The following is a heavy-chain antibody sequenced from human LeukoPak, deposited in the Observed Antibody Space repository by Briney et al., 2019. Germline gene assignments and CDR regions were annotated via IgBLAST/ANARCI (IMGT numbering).Heavy chain of an antibody. D-gene: IGHD2-8*01. Sequence: GESLKISCKGSGDSFTSYWIGWVRQMPGKGLEWMGIIYPGDSDTRYSPSFQGQVTISADKSISTAYLQWSSLKASDTAMSYCARQRAIVLLPLGPLDYWGQGTLVTVSS. V-gene: IGHV5-51*01. J-gene: IGHJ4*02. CDR1: GDSFTSYW. CDR2: IYPGDSDT. CDR3: ARQRAIVLLPLGPLDY.